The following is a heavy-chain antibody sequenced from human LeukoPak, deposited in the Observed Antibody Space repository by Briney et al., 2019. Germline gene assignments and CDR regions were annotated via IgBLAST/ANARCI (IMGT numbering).Heavy chain of an antibody. V-gene: IGHV3-23*01. CDR1: GFTFSSYA. CDR2: ISGSGGST. J-gene: IGHJ4*02. Sequence: GGSLRLSCAASGFTFSSYAMSWVRQAPGKGLEWVSAISGSGGSTYYADSVKGRFTISRDNSKNTLYLQMNSLRAEDTAVYYCAKARSDYYDSSDPFDYWGQGTLVTVSS. D-gene: IGHD3-22*01. CDR3: AKARSDYYDSSDPFDY.